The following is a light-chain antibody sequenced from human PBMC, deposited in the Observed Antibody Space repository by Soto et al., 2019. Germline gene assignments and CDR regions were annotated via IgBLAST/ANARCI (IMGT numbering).Light chain of an antibody. CDR1: QGISNW. Sequence: DFQMTQSPSTLFASIGDRVTITCRASQGISNWLAWYQLKPGKAPKLLIYAASSLQSGVPSRFRGSGSGTEFTLTINSLQSDDFATYFCQSYNTYSVTFGGGTKVEIK. V-gene: IGKV1-5*01. CDR2: AAS. J-gene: IGKJ4*01. CDR3: QSYNTYSVT.